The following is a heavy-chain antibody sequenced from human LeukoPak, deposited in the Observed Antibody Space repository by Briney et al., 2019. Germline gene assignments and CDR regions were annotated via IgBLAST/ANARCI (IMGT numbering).Heavy chain of an antibody. CDR2: IYHSGST. CDR1: GYSISSGYY. CDR3: ARPIAAAGTGDY. J-gene: IGHJ4*02. V-gene: IGHV4-38-2*02. Sequence: SETLSLTCTVSGYSISSGYYWGWIRQPPGKGLEWIGSIYHSGSTYYNPSLKSRVTISVDTSKNQFSLKLSSVTAADTAVYYCARPIAAAGTGDYWGQGTLVTVSS. D-gene: IGHD6-13*01.